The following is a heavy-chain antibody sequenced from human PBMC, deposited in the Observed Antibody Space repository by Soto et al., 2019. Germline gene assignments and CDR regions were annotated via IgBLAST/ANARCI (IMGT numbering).Heavy chain of an antibody. Sequence: QVQLVQSGAEVKKPGASVKVSCKASGYTFASYGISWVRQAPGQGLEWMGWISVYNGNTNYAQRLQGRVTMTTDTSTSTAYMELRSLRSDDTAVYYCARDSGKYYPQAAECFQHWGQGTLVTVSS. D-gene: IGHD1-26*01. CDR3: ARDSGKYYPQAAECFQH. J-gene: IGHJ1*01. CDR2: ISVYNGNT. V-gene: IGHV1-18*01. CDR1: GYTFASYG.